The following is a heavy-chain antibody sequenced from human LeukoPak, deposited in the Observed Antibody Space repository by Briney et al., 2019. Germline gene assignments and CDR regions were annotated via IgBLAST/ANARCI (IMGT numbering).Heavy chain of an antibody. D-gene: IGHD6-19*01. CDR3: ARLAAGIAVAVHPFDT. Sequence: PSETLSLTCTVSGGSISSSSYYWGWIRQPPGKGLEWIGSIYYSGSTYYNPSLKSRVIISVDTSKNHFSLKLSSVTAADTAVFFCARLAAGIAVAVHPFDTWGQGTTVTVSS. CDR1: GGSISSSSYY. J-gene: IGHJ6*02. CDR2: IYYSGST. V-gene: IGHV4-39*02.